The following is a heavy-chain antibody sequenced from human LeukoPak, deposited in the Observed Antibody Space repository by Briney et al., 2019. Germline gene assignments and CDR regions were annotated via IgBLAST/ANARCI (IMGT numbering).Heavy chain of an antibody. CDR1: GGSISSYY. D-gene: IGHD6-13*01. V-gene: IGHV4-59*01. CDR3: TRVGSWYGWAYFDY. Sequence: PSETLSLTCTVSGGSISSYYWSWIRQPPGKGLEWIGYIHSSGSTNYNPSIKSRVTVSVDTSKHQFSLKLSSVTAADTAVYYCTRVGSWYGWAYFDYWGQGTLVTVSS. J-gene: IGHJ4*02. CDR2: IHSSGST.